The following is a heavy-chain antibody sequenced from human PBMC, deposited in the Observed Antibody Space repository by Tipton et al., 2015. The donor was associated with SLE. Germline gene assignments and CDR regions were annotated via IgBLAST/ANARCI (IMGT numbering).Heavy chain of an antibody. J-gene: IGHJ4*02. CDR3: AREIAAAGRGAYDY. V-gene: IGHV4-30-4*01. CDR1: GGSIISGDYY. Sequence: TLSLTCSVSGGSIISGDYYWSWIRQPPGKGLEWIGYIYYSGSTYYNPSLKSRVTISVDTSKNQFSLKLSSVTAADTAVYYCAREIAAAGRGAYDYWGQGTLVTVSS. D-gene: IGHD6-13*01. CDR2: IYYSGST.